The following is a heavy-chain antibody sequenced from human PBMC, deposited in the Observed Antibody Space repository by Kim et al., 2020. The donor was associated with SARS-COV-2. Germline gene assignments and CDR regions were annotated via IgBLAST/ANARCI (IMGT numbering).Heavy chain of an antibody. CDR1: GFSLGDYW. Sequence: GGSLRLSCAASGFSLGDYWMNWVRQAPGKGLEWVANIKQDGTDKHYVDSVKGRFTISRDNAKNSLYLQMNSLRAEDTAVYSCARWTSTSYYWGQGTLVTV. D-gene: IGHD2-2*01. CDR3: ARWTSTSYY. CDR2: IKQDGTDK. J-gene: IGHJ4*02. V-gene: IGHV3-7*01.